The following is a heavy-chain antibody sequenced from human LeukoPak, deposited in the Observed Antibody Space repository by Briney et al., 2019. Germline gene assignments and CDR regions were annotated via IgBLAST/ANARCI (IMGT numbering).Heavy chain of an antibody. CDR1: GFTFSSYA. CDR2: ITGSGGST. Sequence: GGSLRLSCVASGFTFSSYAMSWVRQAPGKGLEWVSVITGSGGSTYCADSVKGRFTISRDNSKNTLYLQMNSLRAEDTAAYYCAKVPQSGFPYYFDCWGQGTLVTVSS. V-gene: IGHV3-23*01. CDR3: AKVPQSGFPYYFDC. J-gene: IGHJ4*02. D-gene: IGHD5-12*01.